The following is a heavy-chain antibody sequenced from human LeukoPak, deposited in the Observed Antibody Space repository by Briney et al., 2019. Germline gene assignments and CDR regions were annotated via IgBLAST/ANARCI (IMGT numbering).Heavy chain of an antibody. CDR3: AKDYGNYGYDY. CDR2: ISSTSSYI. J-gene: IGHJ4*02. V-gene: IGHV3-21*01. Sequence: GGSLRLSCAAPGFTFSSYTMNWVRQAPGEGLEWVSSISSTSSYIYYADSVKGRFTISRDNAKNSLYLQMNSLRPEDTAVYYCAKDYGNYGYDYWGQGTLVTVSS. CDR1: GFTFSSYT. D-gene: IGHD2-2*03.